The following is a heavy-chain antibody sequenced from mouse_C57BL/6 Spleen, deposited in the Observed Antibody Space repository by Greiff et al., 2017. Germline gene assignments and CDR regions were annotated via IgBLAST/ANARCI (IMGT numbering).Heavy chain of an antibody. Sequence: QVQLQQSGPELVKPGASVKISCKASGYAFSSSWMNWVKQRPGKGLEWIGRIYPGDGDTNYNGKFKGKATLTADKSSSTAYMRLSSLPSEDSAVYFCARETYAMDDWGQGTSVTVSS. J-gene: IGHJ4*01. CDR2: IYPGDGDT. CDR3: ARETYAMDD. CDR1: GYAFSSSW. V-gene: IGHV1-82*01.